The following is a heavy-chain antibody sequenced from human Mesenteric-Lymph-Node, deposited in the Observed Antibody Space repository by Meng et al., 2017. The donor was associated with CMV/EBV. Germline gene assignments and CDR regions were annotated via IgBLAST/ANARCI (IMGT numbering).Heavy chain of an antibody. J-gene: IGHJ6*02. D-gene: IGHD2-2*01. CDR1: GGSIGSGGHY. CDR3: ARIGSTSHMDV. CDR2: IYHTGTT. V-gene: IGHV4-31*11. Sequence: SETLSLTCVVSGGSIGSGGHYWSWIRQYPGKGLEWIGFIYHTGTTQYNPSLKSRVTMSVDTSKNQFSLKLSSVTAADTAVYYCARIGSTSHMDVWGQGTTVTVSS.